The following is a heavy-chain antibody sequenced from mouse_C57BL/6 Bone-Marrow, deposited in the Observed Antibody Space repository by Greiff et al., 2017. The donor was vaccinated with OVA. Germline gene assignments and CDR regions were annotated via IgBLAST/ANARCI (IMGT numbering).Heavy chain of an antibody. D-gene: IGHD2-4*01. V-gene: IGHV2-9-1*01. CDR1: GFSLTSYA. CDR2: IWTGGGT. J-gene: IGHJ1*03. Sequence: VQLVESGPGLVAPSQSLSITCTVSGFSLTSYAISWVRQPPGKGLEWLGVIWTGGGTNYNSALKSRLSISKDNSKSQVFLKMNSLQTDDTARYYCARSYYDYDTGWYFDVWGTGTTVTVSS. CDR3: ARSYYDYDTGWYFDV.